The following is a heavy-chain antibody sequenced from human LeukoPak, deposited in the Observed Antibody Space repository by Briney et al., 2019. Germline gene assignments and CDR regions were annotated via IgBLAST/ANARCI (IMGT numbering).Heavy chain of an antibody. J-gene: IGHJ3*02. D-gene: IGHD4-17*01. CDR2: INPNSGGT. CDR1: GYTFTGYY. CDR3: AGSTVTTESGAFDI. Sequence: ASVKVSCKASGYTFTGYYMHWVRQAPGQGLEWMGWINPNSGGTNYAQKLQGRVTMTRDTSISTAYMELSRLRSDDTAGYYCAGSTVTTESGAFDIWGQGTMVTVYS. V-gene: IGHV1-2*02.